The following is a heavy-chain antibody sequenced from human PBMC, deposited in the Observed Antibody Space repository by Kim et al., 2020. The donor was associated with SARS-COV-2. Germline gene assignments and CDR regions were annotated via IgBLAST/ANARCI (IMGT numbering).Heavy chain of an antibody. Sequence: SETLSLTCAVYGGSFSGYYWSWIRQPPGKGLEWIGEINHSGSTNYNPSLKSRVTISVDTSKNQFSLKLSSVTAADTAVYYCARGPKIFPAYSSSWYNYYYYGMDVWGQGTTVTVSS. CDR3: ARGPKIFPAYSSSWYNYYYYGMDV. CDR2: INHSGST. V-gene: IGHV4-34*01. D-gene: IGHD6-13*01. J-gene: IGHJ6*02. CDR1: GGSFSGYY.